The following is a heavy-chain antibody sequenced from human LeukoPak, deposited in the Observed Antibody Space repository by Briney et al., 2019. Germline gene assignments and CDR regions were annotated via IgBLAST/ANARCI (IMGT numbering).Heavy chain of an antibody. V-gene: IGHV4-61*02. J-gene: IGHJ4*02. D-gene: IGHD3-10*01. CDR1: GGSISSGSYF. Sequence: SQTLSLTCSVSGGSISSGSYFWSWIRQPAGKGLEWIGRVYSSGCANYNPSLESRVSISVDTSKNHFSLKLNSVTAADTAVYYCARERAERFYYGSGSSYNGCELDCWGQGTLVTVSS. CDR3: ARERAERFYYGSGSSYNGCELDC. CDR2: VYSSGCA.